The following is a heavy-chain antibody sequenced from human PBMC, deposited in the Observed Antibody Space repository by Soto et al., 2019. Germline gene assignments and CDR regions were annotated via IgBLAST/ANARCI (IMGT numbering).Heavy chain of an antibody. CDR3: AQMVLYLTGVYYYYYGMEV. D-gene: IGHD3-9*01. Sequence: GPGPTLVNPTQPLTQTCPFSGFPLSTSGVGEGWIRQPPGKALEWLALIYWNDDKRYSPSPKSRLSITKNTSKNQMVLTMTNMDPVDTATYYCAQMVLYLTGVYYYYYGMEVWGQGTTVTVSS. V-gene: IGHV2-5*01. J-gene: IGHJ6*02. CDR1: GFPLSTSGVG. CDR2: IYWNDDK.